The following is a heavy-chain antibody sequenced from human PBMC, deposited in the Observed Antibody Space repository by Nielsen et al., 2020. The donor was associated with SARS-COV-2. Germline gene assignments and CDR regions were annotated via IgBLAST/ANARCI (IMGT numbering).Heavy chain of an antibody. V-gene: IGHV3-30*04. Sequence: GESLKISCAASGFTFSSYAMHWVRQAPGKGLEWVAVISFDGSNKYYADSVKGRFTISRDHSKNTLYLQMNSLRAEDTAVYYCARDGTGGPLRVRGVIGPWFDYWGQGTLVTVSS. CDR1: GFTFSSYA. J-gene: IGHJ4*02. D-gene: IGHD3-10*01. CDR3: ARDGTGGPLRVRGVIGPWFDY. CDR2: ISFDGSNK.